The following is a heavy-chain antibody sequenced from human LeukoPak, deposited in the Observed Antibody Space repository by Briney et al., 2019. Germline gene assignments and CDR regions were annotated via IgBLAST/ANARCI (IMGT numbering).Heavy chain of an antibody. V-gene: IGHV1-46*01. J-gene: IGHJ6*02. D-gene: IGHD4-17*01. CDR3: ASIFSVTTSFEKQVYYYYYGMDV. CDR1: GYTFTSYY. CDR2: INPSGGST. Sequence: ASVKVSCKASGYTFTSYYMHWVRQAPGQGLEWMGIINPSGGSTSYAQKFQGRVTMSRDTSTSTVYMELSSLRSEDTAVYYCASIFSVTTSFEKQVYYYYYGMDVWGQGTTVTVSS.